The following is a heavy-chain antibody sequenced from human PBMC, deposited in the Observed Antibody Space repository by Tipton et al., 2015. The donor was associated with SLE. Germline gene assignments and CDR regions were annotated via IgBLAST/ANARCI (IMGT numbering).Heavy chain of an antibody. V-gene: IGHV4-34*01. J-gene: IGHJ5*02. CDR2: IADTGSP. Sequence: TLSLTCAVYGGSFSGYHWTWIHQPPGQGLEWIGEIADTGSPNYNPSLKSRVTISTDTSKNEIYLKLTSVTATDTAVYFCARDPYDSTWRNGWFDPWGQGTLVTVSS. D-gene: IGHD6-13*01. CDR3: ARDPYDSTWRNGWFDP. CDR1: GGSFSGYH.